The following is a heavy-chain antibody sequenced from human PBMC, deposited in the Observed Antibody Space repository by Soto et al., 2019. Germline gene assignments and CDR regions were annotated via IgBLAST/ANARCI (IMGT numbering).Heavy chain of an antibody. D-gene: IGHD1-26*01. CDR3: ARGRGGTYDAFDI. CDR2: IYYSGTT. Sequence: QVQLRESGPRLVKPSETLSLTCTVSGGSMSPYFWSWIRQSPGKGLEWIGYIYYSGTTNYNPSFKSRVTTLPDTSQNQFSLKLVSLTAADTAFYYCARGRGGTYDAFDIWGPGALVTVSS. CDR1: GGSMSPYF. J-gene: IGHJ3*02. V-gene: IGHV4-59*01.